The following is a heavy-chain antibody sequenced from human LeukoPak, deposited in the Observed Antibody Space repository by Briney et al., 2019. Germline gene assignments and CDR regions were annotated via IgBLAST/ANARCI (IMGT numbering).Heavy chain of an antibody. CDR1: EYSFTSYW. J-gene: IGHJ5*02. CDR3: ARYSEQQLVPWGSWFDP. Sequence: SGESLKISCKASEYSFTSYWIGWVRQMPGKGLEWVGNIQPGNPEIRYSPSFQGQVTISADKSISTAYLQWSSLKASDSAMYYCARYSEQQLVPWGSWFDPWGQGTLVTVSS. CDR2: IQPGNPEI. V-gene: IGHV5-51*01. D-gene: IGHD6-13*01.